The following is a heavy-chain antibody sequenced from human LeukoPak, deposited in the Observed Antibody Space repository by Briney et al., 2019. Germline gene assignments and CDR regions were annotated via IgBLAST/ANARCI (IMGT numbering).Heavy chain of an antibody. CDR1: GYTFTSYY. D-gene: IGHD6-13*01. CDR2: INPSGGST. CDR3: SRDGGAAAGSYYYMDV. J-gene: IGHJ6*03. V-gene: IGHV1-46*01. Sequence: ASVKVSCKESGYTFTSYYMHWVRPAPGRGLEWMGIINPSGGSTSSAQKFQGRVTMTRDMSTSTVYMELSSLRSDDKAVYYCSRDGGAAAGSYYYMDVWGKGTTVTVSS.